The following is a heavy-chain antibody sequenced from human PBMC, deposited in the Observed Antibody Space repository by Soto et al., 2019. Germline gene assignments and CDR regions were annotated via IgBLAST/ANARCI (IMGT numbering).Heavy chain of an antibody. Sequence: SQTLSLTCAISGDSVSSNTVAWNWIRQSPSRGLEWLGRTYYRSKWYDDYAESVKSRITINPDTSKNQFSLHLNSVTPEDTAVYYCARDITMVRGVITDGTDYWGQGTLVTVSS. D-gene: IGHD3-10*01. V-gene: IGHV6-1*01. CDR1: GDSVSSNTVA. J-gene: IGHJ4*02. CDR3: ARDITMVRGVITDGTDY. CDR2: TYYRSKWYD.